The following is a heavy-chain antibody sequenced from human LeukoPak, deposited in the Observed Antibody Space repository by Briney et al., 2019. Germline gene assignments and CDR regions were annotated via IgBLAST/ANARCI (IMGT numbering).Heavy chain of an antibody. CDR3: ARGVYIAAAQYGY. D-gene: IGHD6-13*01. CDR2: IYYSGTT. CDR1: GGAISSYY. V-gene: IGHV4-59*01. Sequence: PSETLSLTCTVSGGAISSYYWSWIRQPPGKGLEWIGYIYYSGTTNYNPSLKSRVTISVDTSKNQFSLKLSSVTAADTAVYYCARGVYIAAAQYGYWGQGTLVTVSS. J-gene: IGHJ4*02.